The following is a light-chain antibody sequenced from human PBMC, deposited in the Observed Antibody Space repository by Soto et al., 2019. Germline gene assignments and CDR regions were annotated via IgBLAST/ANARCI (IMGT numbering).Light chain of an antibody. CDR2: GAS. CDR3: QKYNTAPLT. V-gene: IGKV1-27*01. Sequence: DIRMTQSPLSLSASVGYRVTITCRASQGIGNYLAWFQQKPGRVPKLLIYGASALQTGVPSRFSGSGSGTEFNFTISSLQHEDVATYYCQKYNTAPLTFGGGTKVDIK. J-gene: IGKJ4*01. CDR1: QGIGNY.